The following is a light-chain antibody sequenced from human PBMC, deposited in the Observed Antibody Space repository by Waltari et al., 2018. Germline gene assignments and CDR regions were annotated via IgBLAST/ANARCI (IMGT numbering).Light chain of an antibody. Sequence: IVLTQSPDTLSLSPGERATLSCWASQSVGIYLAWYQQKPGQAPRLLIYDASKRATGIPARVSGSGSGTDFTLTISSLEPEDFAVYYCQQRSISCTFGQGTRLEI. CDR1: QSVGIY. CDR2: DAS. CDR3: QQRSISCT. J-gene: IGKJ2*02. V-gene: IGKV3-11*01.